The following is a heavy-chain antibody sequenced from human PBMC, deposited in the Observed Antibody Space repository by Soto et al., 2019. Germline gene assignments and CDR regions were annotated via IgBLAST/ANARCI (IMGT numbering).Heavy chain of an antibody. CDR1: GLTVSGKKY. J-gene: IGHJ3*01. V-gene: IGHV3-53*01. Sequence: GGSLRLSCAAFGLTVSGKKYVAWVRQAPGKGLEWVSALYDVDGSFYADSVKGRFTTSSDSSKTTVYLQMNGLRPDDTAVYYCATWHEREHAYDVWGQGTTVTVSS. CDR2: LYDVDGS. CDR3: ATWHEREHAYDV. D-gene: IGHD1-1*01.